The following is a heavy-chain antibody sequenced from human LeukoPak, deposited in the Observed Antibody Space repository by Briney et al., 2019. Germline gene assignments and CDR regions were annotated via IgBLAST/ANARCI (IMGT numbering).Heavy chain of an antibody. V-gene: IGHV3-48*03. D-gene: IGHD2-15*01. J-gene: IGHJ4*02. Sequence: TGGSLRLSCAASGFTFSSYEMNWVRQAPGKGLEWVSYISSSGSTIYYADSVKGRFTISRDNAKNSLYLQMNSLRAEDTAVYYCAKGYCSDTNCQTRLGLDYWGQGTLVTVSS. CDR2: ISSSGSTI. CDR1: GFTFSSYE. CDR3: AKGYCSDTNCQTRLGLDY.